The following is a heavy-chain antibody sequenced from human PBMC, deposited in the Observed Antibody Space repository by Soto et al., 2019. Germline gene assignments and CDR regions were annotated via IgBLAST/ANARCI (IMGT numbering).Heavy chain of an antibody. J-gene: IGHJ6*02. Sequence: SETLSLTCTVSGGSISSYYWGWFRQPPGKGLEWIGYIYYSGSTTYNPSLKSRVTISVDTSKNQFSLKLSSVTAADTAVYYCARASFDWLLPYYYYYGMDVWGQGTTVTVSS. V-gene: IGHV4-59*01. CDR1: GGSISSYY. CDR3: ARASFDWLLPYYYYYGMDV. D-gene: IGHD3-9*01. CDR2: IYYSGST.